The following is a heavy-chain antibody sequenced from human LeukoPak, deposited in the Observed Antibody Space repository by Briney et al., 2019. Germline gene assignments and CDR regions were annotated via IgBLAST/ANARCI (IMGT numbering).Heavy chain of an antibody. J-gene: IGHJ4*02. CDR2: ISYDGSNK. D-gene: IGHD6-19*01. CDR1: GFTFSSYG. V-gene: IGHV3-30*18. Sequence: GGSLRLSCAASGFTFSSYGMHWVRQAPGKGLEWVAVISYDGSNKYYADSVKGRFTISRDNSKNTLYLQMNSLRAEDTAVYYCAKVLEAVAGTWYYFDYWGQGTLVTVSS. CDR3: AKVLEAVAGTWYYFDY.